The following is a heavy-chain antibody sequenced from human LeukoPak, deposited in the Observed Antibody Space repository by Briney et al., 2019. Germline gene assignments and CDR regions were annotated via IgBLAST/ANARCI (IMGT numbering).Heavy chain of an antibody. Sequence: SETLSLTCTVSGGSISSGDYYWSWIRQPPGKGLEWIGYINYSGSTYYNPSLKSRVTISVDTSKNQFSLKLSSVTAADTAVYYCARGYCSSTSCFPSNWFDPWGQGTLVTVSS. V-gene: IGHV4-30-4*01. CDR3: ARGYCSSTSCFPSNWFDP. CDR2: INYSGST. J-gene: IGHJ5*02. CDR1: GGSISSGDYY. D-gene: IGHD2-2*01.